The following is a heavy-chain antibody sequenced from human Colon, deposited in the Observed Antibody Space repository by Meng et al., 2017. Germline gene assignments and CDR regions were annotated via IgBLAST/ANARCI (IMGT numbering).Heavy chain of an antibody. D-gene: IGHD3-16*01. J-gene: IGHJ4*02. CDR3: ARGYRGSTYFAY. V-gene: IGHV4-30-2*06. Sequence: QLQLQESGSRLVKPSQTLSLTCAVSGDSVTTTLSSWSWIRQSPGKGLEWIGNIYDNRYTNYSPSLRSRVTISVDSSNNQFSLNLNSVTAADTAVYFCARGYRGSTYFAYWGQGILVTVSS. CDR2: IYDNRYT. CDR1: GDSVTTTLSS.